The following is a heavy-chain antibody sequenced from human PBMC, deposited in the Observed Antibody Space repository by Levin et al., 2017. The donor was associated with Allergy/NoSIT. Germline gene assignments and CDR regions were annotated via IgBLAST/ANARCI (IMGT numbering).Heavy chain of an antibody. D-gene: IGHD2-21*01. V-gene: IGHV3-23*01. CDR3: AKKYCGGDCYSPDAFDI. J-gene: IGHJ3*02. CDR2: IVGSGGGT. Sequence: PGGSLRLSCAASGFTFSSYAMSWVRQAPGKGLDWISAIVGSGGGTYYADSVKGRFTISRDNSKNTLYLQMNSLRAEDTAVYYCAKKYCGGDCYSPDAFDIWGQGTMVTVSS. CDR1: GFTFSSYA.